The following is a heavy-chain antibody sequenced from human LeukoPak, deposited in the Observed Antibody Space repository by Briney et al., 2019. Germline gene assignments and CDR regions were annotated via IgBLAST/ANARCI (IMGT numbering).Heavy chain of an antibody. CDR2: IYPSESYT. Sequence: GESLRISCKGSGYSFTSYWISWVRQMPGKGLEGMGRIYPSESYTNYSPSVQGHVTISGDESVRTAYLPGRSLNAADTAMYFCAKSPRYYGSGSYYNGVNWFDPWGQGTLVTVSS. J-gene: IGHJ5*02. V-gene: IGHV5-10-1*01. D-gene: IGHD3-10*01. CDR3: AKSPRYYGSGSYYNGVNWFDP. CDR1: GYSFTSYW.